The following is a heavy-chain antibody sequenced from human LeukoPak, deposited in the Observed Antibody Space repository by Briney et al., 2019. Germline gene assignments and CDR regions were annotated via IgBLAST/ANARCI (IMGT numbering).Heavy chain of an antibody. CDR2: VHLSGKR. D-gene: IGHD6-6*01. CDR3: AKGPSSTYYYYYYFNV. V-gene: IGHV4-4*07. CDR1: DDSIGDYY. Sequence: PSETLSLTCTVSDDSIGDYYWSWIRQSAGKGLEWIGRVHLSGKRDYNPSLKSRVDMSVDTSKRQISLKLSSMTAADTAVYYCAKGPSSTYYYYYYFNVWGKGTTVTASS. J-gene: IGHJ6*03.